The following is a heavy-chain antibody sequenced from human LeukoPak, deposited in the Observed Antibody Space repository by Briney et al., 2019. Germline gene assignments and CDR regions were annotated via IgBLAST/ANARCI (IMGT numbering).Heavy chain of an antibody. D-gene: IGHD5-12*01. Sequence: SETLSLTCTVSGGSISSSSYYWGWIRQPPGKGLEWIGSIYYSGSTYYNPSLKSRVTISVDTSKNQFSLKLSSVTAADTAVYYCARQYSGYHVRYWGQGTLVTVSS. V-gene: IGHV4-39*01. CDR1: GGSISSSSYY. CDR2: IYYSGST. J-gene: IGHJ4*02. CDR3: ARQYSGYHVRY.